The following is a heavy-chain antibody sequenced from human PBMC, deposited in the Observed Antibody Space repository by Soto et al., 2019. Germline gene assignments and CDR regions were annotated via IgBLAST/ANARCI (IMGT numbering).Heavy chain of an antibody. V-gene: IGHV3-64*02. J-gene: IGHJ6*02. CDR2: ISSNGGST. Sequence: GSLRLSCAASGFTFSSYAMHGVRQAPGKGLEYVSAISSNGGSTYYADSVKGRFTISRDNSKNTLCLQMGSLRAEDMAVYYCAREARYFYGMDVWGQGTTVTVSS. CDR1: GFTFSSYA. CDR3: AREARYFYGMDV.